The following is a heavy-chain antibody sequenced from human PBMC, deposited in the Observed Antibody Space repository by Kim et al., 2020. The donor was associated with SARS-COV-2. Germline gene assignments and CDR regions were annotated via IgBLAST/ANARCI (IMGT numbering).Heavy chain of an antibody. Sequence: ASVKVSCKVSGYTLTELSMHWVRQAPGKGLEWMGGFDPEDGETIYAQKFQGRVTMTEDTSTDTAYMELSSLRSEDTAVYYCATAPYFLRGWHWFDPWGQGTLVTVSS. J-gene: IGHJ5*02. CDR3: ATAPYFLRGWHWFDP. V-gene: IGHV1-24*01. CDR1: GYTLTELS. D-gene: IGHD3-10*01. CDR2: FDPEDGET.